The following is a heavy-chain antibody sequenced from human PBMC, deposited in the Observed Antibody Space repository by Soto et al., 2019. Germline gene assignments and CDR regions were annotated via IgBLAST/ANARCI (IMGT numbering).Heavy chain of an antibody. CDR2: IWYDGSNK. V-gene: IGHV3-33*01. Sequence: QVQLVESGGGVVQPGRSLRLSCAASGFTFSSYGMHWVRQAPGKGLEWVAVIWYDGSNKYYADSVKGRFTISRDNSKNTLYLQMNSLRAEDTAVYYCARDRIAAAGLRYYYGMDVWGQGPTVTVSS. J-gene: IGHJ6*02. D-gene: IGHD6-13*01. CDR1: GFTFSSYG. CDR3: ARDRIAAAGLRYYYGMDV.